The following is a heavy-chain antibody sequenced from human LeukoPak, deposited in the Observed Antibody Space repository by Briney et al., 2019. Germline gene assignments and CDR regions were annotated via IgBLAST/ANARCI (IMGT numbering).Heavy chain of an antibody. D-gene: IGHD3-22*01. CDR2: ISGSGGST. Sequence: GGSLRLSCAASGFTFSSYAMSWVRQAPGKGLEWVSAISGSGGSTYYADSVKGRFTISRDNSKNTLYLQMNSLRAEDTAVYYCARDLDYYDSSGYSYYFDYWGQGTLVTVSS. CDR1: GFTFSSYA. J-gene: IGHJ4*02. V-gene: IGHV3-23*01. CDR3: ARDLDYYDSSGYSYYFDY.